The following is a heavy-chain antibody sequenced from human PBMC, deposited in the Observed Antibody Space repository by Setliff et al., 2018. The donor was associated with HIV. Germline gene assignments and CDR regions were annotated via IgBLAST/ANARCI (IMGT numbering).Heavy chain of an antibody. J-gene: IGHJ6*03. CDR2: ISGTSGTM. CDR3: ARDPRASYLSYYYYHYLDV. CDR1: GFTFSTYS. D-gene: IGHD3-16*02. Sequence: GGSLRLSCAASGFTFSTYSMNWGRQAQGKGLEWVSYISGTSGTMYYADSVKGRFTISRDNAKNSLFLQMNSLTAEDTAVYYCARDPRASYLSYYYYHYLDVWGKGTTVTVSS. V-gene: IGHV3-48*01.